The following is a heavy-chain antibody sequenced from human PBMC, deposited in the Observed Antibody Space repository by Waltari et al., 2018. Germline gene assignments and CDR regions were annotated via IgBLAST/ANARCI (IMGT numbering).Heavy chain of an antibody. J-gene: IGHJ3*02. V-gene: IGHV4-39*01. CDR1: GGSISSSSYS. CDR2: IDYRGST. D-gene: IGHD3-22*01. CDR3: AKPSYYSDSSGYYPDAFDI. Sequence: QLQLQESGPGLVKPSETLSLPCTVSGGSISSSSYSWGWLRQPPGKGRGWIGSIDYRGSTYYNPSLKSRVTISVDTSKNQFSLKLSAVTAADTAVYYCAKPSYYSDSSGYYPDAFDIWGQGTMVTVSS.